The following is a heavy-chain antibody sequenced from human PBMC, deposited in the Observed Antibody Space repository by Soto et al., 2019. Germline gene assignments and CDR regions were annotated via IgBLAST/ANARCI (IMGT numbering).Heavy chain of an antibody. J-gene: IGHJ5*02. D-gene: IGHD3-10*01. CDR1: GFTFSSYA. CDR2: ISGSGGST. Sequence: EGSLRLSCAASGFTFSSYAMSWVRQAPGKGLEWVSAISGSGGSTYYADSVKGRFTISRDNSKNTLYLQMNSLRAEDTAVYYCAKDHGSGSYYPYNWFDPWSQGTLVTVSS. CDR3: AKDHGSGSYYPYNWFDP. V-gene: IGHV3-23*01.